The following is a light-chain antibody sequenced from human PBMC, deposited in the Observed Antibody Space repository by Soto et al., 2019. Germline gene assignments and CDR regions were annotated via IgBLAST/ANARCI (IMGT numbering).Light chain of an antibody. V-gene: IGKV1-17*01. J-gene: IGKJ1*01. CDR3: LQHDSNVWT. Sequence: DIQMTQSPSSLSASVGDRVTITCRASQDIQNALGWYQQKPGKAPKRLIYAASSLQSGVPSRFRGSRSGTEFTLTISSLQPEDFATYYCLQHDSNVWTFGKGTKVDIK. CDR2: AAS. CDR1: QDIQNA.